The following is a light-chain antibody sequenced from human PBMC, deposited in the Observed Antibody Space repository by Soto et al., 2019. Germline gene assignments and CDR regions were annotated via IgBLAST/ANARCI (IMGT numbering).Light chain of an antibody. J-gene: IGKJ1*01. CDR2: GAS. CDR3: QQYGGSSWT. V-gene: IGKV3-20*01. CDR1: QSVSSSS. Sequence: EIGLTQSPGTQSLSPGERATLSCRASQSVSSSSLAWYQQRPGQAPRLLIFGASRRATGIPDRFSGSGSGTDFTLTISRLEPEDFAVYYCQQYGGSSWTFGQGTKVDIK.